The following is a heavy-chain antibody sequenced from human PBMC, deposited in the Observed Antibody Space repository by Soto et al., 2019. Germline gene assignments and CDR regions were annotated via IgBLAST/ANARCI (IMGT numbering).Heavy chain of an antibody. Sequence: SQPMSVTCRVTCGYRSNYNWNWVRKTAGKGLEWIGRIYSNGKAYYNPSLKSRVTMSLDTLNNQVSLRLSSVTAADTAKYYCARERTYQMSGDDTLDIWGLGTMVTVSS. CDR2: IYSNGKA. D-gene: IGHD2-21*01. CDR1: CGYRSNYN. CDR3: ARERTYQMSGDDTLDI. V-gene: IGHV4-4*07. J-gene: IGHJ3*02.